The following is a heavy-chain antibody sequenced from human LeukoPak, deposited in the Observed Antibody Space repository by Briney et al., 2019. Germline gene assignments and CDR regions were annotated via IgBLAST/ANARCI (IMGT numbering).Heavy chain of an antibody. J-gene: IGHJ4*02. Sequence: GGSLRLSCAASGFRLSNHWMHWVRQAPGTGLVWVSRINHDGSITDYAGSLKGRFTISRDNAKNTVYLQMGSLRVEDTAVYYCVRLLDRDFWGRGTLVTVFS. V-gene: IGHV3-74*01. CDR3: VRLLDRDF. CDR2: INHDGSIT. CDR1: GFRLSNHW.